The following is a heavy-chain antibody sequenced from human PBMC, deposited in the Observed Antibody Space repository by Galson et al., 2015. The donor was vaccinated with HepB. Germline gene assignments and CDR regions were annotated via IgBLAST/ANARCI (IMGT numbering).Heavy chain of an antibody. CDR3: ARVRGGYNSDASDL. J-gene: IGHJ3*01. CDR2: ISTSGGST. V-gene: IGHV3-64*01. Sequence: SLRLSCAASGFTFSSYAMHWVRQAPGKGLEYVSAISTSGGSTYYANSVKGRFTISRDNSKDTLYLQMGSLRAEDMAVYYCARVRGGYNSDASDLWGQGTMVTVSS. CDR1: GFTFSSYA. D-gene: IGHD5-24*01.